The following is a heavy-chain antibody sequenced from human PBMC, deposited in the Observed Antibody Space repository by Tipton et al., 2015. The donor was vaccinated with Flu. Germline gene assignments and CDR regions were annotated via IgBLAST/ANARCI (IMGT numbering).Heavy chain of an antibody. V-gene: IGHV4-61*02. CDR3: ARDRSGSSSYYGAFDI. CDR2: IYTSGST. Sequence: LRLSCTVSGGSINSGSYYWSWIRQPAGQGLQWIGRIYTSGSTNYNFSLNSRVTISVDTSKNQFCLRLTSVTAADTAIYYCARDRSGSSSYYGAFDIWGQGTMVNVSS. D-gene: IGHD3-10*01. J-gene: IGHJ3*02. CDR1: GGSINSGSYY.